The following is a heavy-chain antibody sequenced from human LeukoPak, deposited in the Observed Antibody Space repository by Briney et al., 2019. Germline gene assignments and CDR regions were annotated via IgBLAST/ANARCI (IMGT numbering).Heavy chain of an antibody. Sequence: SETLSLTCTVSGGSISSGGYYWSWIRQPPGKGLEWIGYIYYSGSTNYNPSLKSRVTISVDTSKNQFSLKLSSVTAADTAVYYCASVTYYDFWSGYGGFDYWGQGTLVTVSS. D-gene: IGHD3-3*01. CDR2: IYYSGST. CDR1: GGSISSGGYY. V-gene: IGHV4-61*08. J-gene: IGHJ4*02. CDR3: ASVTYYDFWSGYGGFDY.